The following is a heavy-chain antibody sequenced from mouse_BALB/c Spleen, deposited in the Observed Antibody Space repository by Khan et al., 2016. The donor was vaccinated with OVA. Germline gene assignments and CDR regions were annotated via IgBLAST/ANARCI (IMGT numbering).Heavy chain of an antibody. V-gene: IGHV1S41*01. J-gene: IGHJ4*01. Sequence: DLVKPGASVKLSCKASGYTFTSYWINWKKQRPGQGLEWIGHISPGSGSPYYNKMFTVKTTLTVDKSSTTADIQLSNLSSEESAVYCCSNSHSYVSSFYAMDFCRHPSSVPVSS. CDR2: ISPGSGSP. CDR1: GYTFTSYW. CDR3: SNSHSYVSSFYAMDF. D-gene: IGHD1-1*01.